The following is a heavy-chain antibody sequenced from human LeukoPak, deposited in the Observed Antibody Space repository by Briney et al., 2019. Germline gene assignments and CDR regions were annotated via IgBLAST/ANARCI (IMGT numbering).Heavy chain of an antibody. D-gene: IGHD2-8*01. CDR2: ISAYNGNT. Sequence: ASVKVSCKASGYTFTSYGISWVRQAPGQGLEWMGWISAYNGNTNYAQKLQGRVTMTTDTSTSTAYMELRSLRSDDTAVYYCARAGYCTNGVCYKAYWFDPWGQGTLVTVSS. J-gene: IGHJ5*02. CDR1: GYTFTSYG. V-gene: IGHV1-18*01. CDR3: ARAGYCTNGVCYKAYWFDP.